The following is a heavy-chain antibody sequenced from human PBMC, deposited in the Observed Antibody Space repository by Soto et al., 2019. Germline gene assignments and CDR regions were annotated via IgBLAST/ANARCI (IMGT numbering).Heavy chain of an antibody. CDR3: AKGSIGYCSGAIFYVVDF. CDR2: ISGGRSGT. CDR1: GFTFSTYA. V-gene: IGHV3-23*01. D-gene: IGHD2-2*01. J-gene: IGHJ4*02. Sequence: EVQLLESGGGLVQPGGSLRLSCAASGFTFSTYAMSWVRQAPGKGLEWVSAISGGRSGTYYPDYVRGRFSLSRDDSTMTLYLQMNSLRAEDTAIYFWAKGSIGYCSGAIFYVVDFWCQGNLVTVSS.